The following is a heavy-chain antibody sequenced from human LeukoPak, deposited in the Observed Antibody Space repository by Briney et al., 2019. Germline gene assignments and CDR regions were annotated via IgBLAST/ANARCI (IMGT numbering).Heavy chain of an antibody. J-gene: IGHJ4*02. CDR3: AGVPQWWLTPFDF. Sequence: SETLSLTCAVSGGSLSPHYWSWIRRPLGKGLEWIGEINNRGTTNYSPSLRGRATISVDTSKNQFSLRLTSVTAADTAIYYCAGVPQWWLTPFDFWGKGTLAAVSS. CDR1: GGSLSPHY. CDR2: INNRGTT. D-gene: IGHD2-8*01. V-gene: IGHV4-34*01.